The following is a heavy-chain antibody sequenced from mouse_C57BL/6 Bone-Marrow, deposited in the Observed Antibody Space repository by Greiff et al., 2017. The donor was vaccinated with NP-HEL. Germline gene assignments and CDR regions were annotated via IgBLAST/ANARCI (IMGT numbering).Heavy chain of an antibody. CDR1: GYTFTSYG. CDR2: IYPRSGNT. V-gene: IGHV1-81*01. Sequence: QVQLQQSGAELARPGASVKLSCKASGYTFTSYGISWVKQRTGQGLEWIGEIYPRSGNTYYNEKFKGKATLTADKSSSTAYMELRSLTSKDSAVYFCARNPPYYYGSSYWYFDVWGTGTTVTVSS. D-gene: IGHD1-1*01. J-gene: IGHJ1*03. CDR3: ARNPPYYYGSSYWYFDV.